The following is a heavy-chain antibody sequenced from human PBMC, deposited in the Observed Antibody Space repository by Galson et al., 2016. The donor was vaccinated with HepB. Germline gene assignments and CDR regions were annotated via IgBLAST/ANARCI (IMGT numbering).Heavy chain of an antibody. D-gene: IGHD1-26*01. CDR2: IERVGSQ. Sequence: SLRLSCAASGFPISFYSMAWVRQAPGKGLEWVASIERVGSQYVDSVTGRFTISRDNTKNSLYLQMNSLRAEDTAIYYCARDPGRTTIEYAFDIWGQGTMVTVSS. V-gene: IGHV3-7*01. CDR1: GFPISFYS. CDR3: ARDPGRTTIEYAFDI. J-gene: IGHJ3*02.